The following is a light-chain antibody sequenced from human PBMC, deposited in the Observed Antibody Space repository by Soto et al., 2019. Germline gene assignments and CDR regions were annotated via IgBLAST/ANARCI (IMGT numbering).Light chain of an antibody. CDR3: QQLKSYPVT. CDR2: AAS. CDR1: QGISSY. V-gene: IGKV1-9*01. J-gene: IGKJ4*01. Sequence: DIQLTQSPSFLSASVGDRVTITCRASQGISSYLAWYQQEPGKAPKPLIYAASNLQSGVPSRFSGGGSGTEFTLTISSLQPEDFATYYGQQLKSYPVTFGVGTKVEIK.